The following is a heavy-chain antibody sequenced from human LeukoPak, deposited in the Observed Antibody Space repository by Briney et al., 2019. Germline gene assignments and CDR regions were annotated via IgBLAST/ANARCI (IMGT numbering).Heavy chain of an antibody. V-gene: IGHV4-4*07. Sequence: SETLSLTCTVSGDSISTYYWNWIRQPAGKGLEWIGRIYTTGSTNYNPSLKSRVTMSVDTSKNQFSLKLSSVTAADTAVYYCARMRIAVAHKPRWYFDLWGRGTLVTVSS. CDR3: ARMRIAVAHKPRWYFDL. CDR1: GDSISTYY. D-gene: IGHD6-19*01. J-gene: IGHJ2*01. CDR2: IYTTGST.